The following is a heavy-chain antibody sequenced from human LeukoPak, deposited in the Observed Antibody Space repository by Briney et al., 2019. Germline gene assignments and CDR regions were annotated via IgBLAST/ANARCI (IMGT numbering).Heavy chain of an antibody. D-gene: IGHD1-1*01. V-gene: IGHV3-53*01. J-gene: IGHJ4*02. Sequence: GGSLRLSCAASGFTVSSKYMSWVRQAPGKGLEWVSDIYSGGSRYYADSVKGRFSLSRDNSRNALYLQMNSLRADDTAVYYCARAAPLGTHQYYFDYWGQGTLVTVSS. CDR1: GFTVSSKY. CDR3: ARAAPLGTHQYYFDY. CDR2: IYSGGSR.